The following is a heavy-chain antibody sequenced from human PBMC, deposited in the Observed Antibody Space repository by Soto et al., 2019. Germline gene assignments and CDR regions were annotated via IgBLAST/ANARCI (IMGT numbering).Heavy chain of an antibody. CDR2: MNPNSGNT. CDR1: GYTFTSYD. CDR3: ARIGYSGYDYGVDY. V-gene: IGHV1-8*01. D-gene: IGHD5-12*01. J-gene: IGHJ4*02. Sequence: ASVKVSCKASGYTFTSYDINWVRQATGQGLEWMGWMNPNSGNTGYAQKFQGRVTMTRNTSISTAYMELSSLRSEDTAVYYCARIGYSGYDYGVDYWGQGTLVTVSS.